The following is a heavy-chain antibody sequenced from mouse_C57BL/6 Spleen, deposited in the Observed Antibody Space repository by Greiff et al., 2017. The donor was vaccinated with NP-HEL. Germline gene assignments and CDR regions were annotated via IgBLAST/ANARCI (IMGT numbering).Heavy chain of an antibody. CDR3: ARVDYGSSYSWYFDV. J-gene: IGHJ1*03. Sequence: VQLQQPGAELVKPGASVKLSCKASGYTFTSYWMQWVKQRPGQGLEWIGEIDPSDSYTNYNQKFKGKATLTVDTASSTAYMQLSSLTSEDSAVYYCARVDYGSSYSWYFDVWGTGTTVTVSS. CDR1: GYTFTSYW. D-gene: IGHD1-1*01. V-gene: IGHV1-50*01. CDR2: IDPSDSYT.